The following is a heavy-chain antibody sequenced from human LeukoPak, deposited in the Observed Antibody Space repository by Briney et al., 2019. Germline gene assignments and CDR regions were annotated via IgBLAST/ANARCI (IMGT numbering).Heavy chain of an antibody. Sequence: PGGSLRLSCAASGFTFSSYSMNWVRQAPGKGLEWVSSISSSSSYIYYADSVKGRFTISRDNSKSTLYLQMNSLGAEDTAVYYCAKSNGGSYDILTGYYHFDYWGQGTLVTVSS. V-gene: IGHV3-21*04. CDR2: ISSSSSYI. CDR1: GFTFSSYS. J-gene: IGHJ4*02. CDR3: AKSNGGSYDILTGYYHFDY. D-gene: IGHD3-9*01.